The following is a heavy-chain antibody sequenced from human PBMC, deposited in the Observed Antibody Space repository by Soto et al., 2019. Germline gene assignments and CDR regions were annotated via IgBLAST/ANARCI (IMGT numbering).Heavy chain of an antibody. CDR2: INRNSGGT. V-gene: IGHV1-2*02. CDR3: ARQVVAARPNYYGMDV. Sequence: QVQLVQSGAEVKKPGASVKVSCKASGYTFTGYYMHWVRQAPGQGLEWMGWINRNSGGTNYAQKFQGRVTMTRDTSISTAYMELSRLRSDDTAVYYCARQVVAARPNYYGMDVWGQGTTVTVSS. J-gene: IGHJ6*02. CDR1: GYTFTGYY. D-gene: IGHD6-6*01.